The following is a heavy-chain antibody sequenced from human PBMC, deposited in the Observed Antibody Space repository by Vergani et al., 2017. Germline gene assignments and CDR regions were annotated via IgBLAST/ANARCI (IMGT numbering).Heavy chain of an antibody. Sequence: QLQLQESGPGLVKPSETLSLTCTVSGGSISSSSYYWGWIRQPPGKGLEWIGSIYYSGSTYYNPSLKRRVTISVDTSKNQFSLNLSCVTAADTAVYYCARLYVGSWYIYWGQGTLVTVSS. J-gene: IGHJ4*02. CDR3: ARLYVGSWYIY. CDR2: IYYSGST. D-gene: IGHD6-13*01. V-gene: IGHV4-39*01. CDR1: GGSISSSSYY.